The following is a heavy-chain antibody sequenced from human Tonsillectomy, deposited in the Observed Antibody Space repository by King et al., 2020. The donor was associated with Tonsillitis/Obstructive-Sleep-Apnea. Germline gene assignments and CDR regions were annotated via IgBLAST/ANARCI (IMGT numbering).Heavy chain of an antibody. J-gene: IGHJ6*03. CDR1: GGSFSGYS. V-gene: IGHV4-34*12. CDR2: IFHSGST. CDR3: ASVRHSINHYYYMDV. Sequence: VQLQQWGAGLLKPSETLSLTCAVYGGSFSGYSWSWIRQPPGKGLEWIGEIFHSGSTNYNPSLKSRVTMSVDTSKNQFSLQLSSVTAADTAVYYCASVRHSINHYYYMDVWGKGTTVTVSS. D-gene: IGHD2/OR15-2a*01.